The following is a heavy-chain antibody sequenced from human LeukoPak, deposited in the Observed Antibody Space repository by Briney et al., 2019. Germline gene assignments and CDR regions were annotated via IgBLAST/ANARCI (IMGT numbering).Heavy chain of an antibody. D-gene: IGHD3-22*01. V-gene: IGHV4-4*07. CDR3: ARSYDSSGYYYDP. Sequence: SETLSLTCTVSGGSISSYYWSWVRQPAGKGLEWIGRIYTSGSTNYNPSLKSRVTISVAKSKNQFSLKLSSVPAADTAVYSCARSYDSSGYYYDPWGQGTLVTVSS. CDR2: IYTSGST. CDR1: GGSISSYY. J-gene: IGHJ5*02.